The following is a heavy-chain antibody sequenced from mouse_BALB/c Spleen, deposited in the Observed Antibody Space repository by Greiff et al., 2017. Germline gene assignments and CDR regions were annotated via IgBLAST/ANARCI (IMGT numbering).Heavy chain of an antibody. J-gene: IGHJ3*01. CDR2: ISNGGGST. D-gene: IGHD2-2*01. Sequence: EVQGVESGGGLVKPGGSLKLSCAASGFAFSSYDMSWVRQTPEKRLEWVAYISNGGGSTYYPDTVKGRFTISRDNAKNTLYLQMSSLKSEDTAMYYCARHGYDSWFAYWGQGTLVTVSA. CDR3: ARHGYDSWFAY. V-gene: IGHV5-12-1*01. CDR1: GFAFSSYD.